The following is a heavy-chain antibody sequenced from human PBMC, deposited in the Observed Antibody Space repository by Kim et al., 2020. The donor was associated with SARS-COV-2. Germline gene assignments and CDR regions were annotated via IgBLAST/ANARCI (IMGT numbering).Heavy chain of an antibody. CDR3: AKGSSADRGLYFHYFAMDV. V-gene: IGHV3-23*01. CDR1: GFTFSTSA. CDR2: ISTSGGGT. D-gene: IGHD3-22*01. J-gene: IGHJ6*02. Sequence: GGSLRLSCAASGFTFSTSAMSWVRQAPGKGLEWVSAISTSGGGTYYADSVKGRFTISRDNSKNTLYLQMNSLRAEDTAIYFCAKGSSADRGLYFHYFAMDVWGQGTTVPVSS.